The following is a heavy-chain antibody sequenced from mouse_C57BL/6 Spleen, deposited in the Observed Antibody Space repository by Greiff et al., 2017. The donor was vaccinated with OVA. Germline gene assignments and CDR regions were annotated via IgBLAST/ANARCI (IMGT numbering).Heavy chain of an antibody. CDR3: ARWDYGRDYAMDY. CDR1: GYTFTDYN. J-gene: IGHJ4*01. V-gene: IGHV1-18*01. CDR2: INPNNGGT. D-gene: IGHD1-1*01. Sequence: EVQLQESGPELVKPGASVKIPCKASGYTFTDYNMDWVKQSHGKSLEWIGDINPNNGGTIYNQKFKGKATLTVDKSSSTAYMELRSLTSEDTAVYYCARWDYGRDYAMDYWGQGTSVTVSS.